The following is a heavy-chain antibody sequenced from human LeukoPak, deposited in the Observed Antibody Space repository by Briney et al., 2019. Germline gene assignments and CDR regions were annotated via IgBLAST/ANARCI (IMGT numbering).Heavy chain of an antibody. CDR2: ISSSGSTI. CDR1: GFTFSSYE. V-gene: IGHV3-48*03. J-gene: IGHJ4*02. CDR3: ARASLWFGELLSEFVY. D-gene: IGHD3-10*01. Sequence: GGSLRLSCAASGFTFSSYEMNWVRQAPGKGLEWVSYISSSGSTIYYADSVKGRFTISRDNATISLYLQMNSLRAEATAVYYCARASLWFGELLSEFVYWGQGTLVTVSS.